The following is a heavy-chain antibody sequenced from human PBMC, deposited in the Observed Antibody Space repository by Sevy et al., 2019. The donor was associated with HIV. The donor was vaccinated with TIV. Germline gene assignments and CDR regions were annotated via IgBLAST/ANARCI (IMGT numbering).Heavy chain of an antibody. CDR3: ARPYGSGSWEAFDI. J-gene: IGHJ3*02. CDR2: ISSSSNYI. CDR1: GFTFSTYT. V-gene: IGHV3-21*01. Sequence: GGSLRLSCAASGFTFSTYTMNWVRQAPGKGLEWVSSISSSSNYIYYGDSLKGRFTISRDNAKNSVYLQMNSLRAEDTAVYYCARPYGSGSWEAFDIWGQGTMVTVSS. D-gene: IGHD3-10*01.